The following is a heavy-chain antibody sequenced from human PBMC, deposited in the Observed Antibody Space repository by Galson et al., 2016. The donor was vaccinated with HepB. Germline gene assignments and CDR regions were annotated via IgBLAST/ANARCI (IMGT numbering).Heavy chain of an antibody. CDR3: AREGVALDH. D-gene: IGHD3-3*01. Sequence: ALVKPTQDLTLTCSFSGFSLDTPSMRVSWIRQPPGKALEWIARIDWDDDKFYRTSLRTRLTISKDTSKNQVALTMTNMDPVDTATFYCAREGVALDHWGQGILVTVSS. J-gene: IGHJ4*02. V-gene: IGHV2-70*04. CDR2: IDWDDDK. CDR1: GFSLDTPSMR.